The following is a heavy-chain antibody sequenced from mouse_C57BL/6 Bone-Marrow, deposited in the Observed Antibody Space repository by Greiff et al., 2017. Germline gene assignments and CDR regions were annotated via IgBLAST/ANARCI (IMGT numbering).Heavy chain of an antibody. V-gene: IGHV1-81*01. CDR2: IYPRSGNT. J-gene: IGHJ4*01. CDR3: TREFYYYGVSPCYCAVDY. Sequence: QVHVKQSGAELARPGASVKLSCKASGYTFTSYGISWVKQRTGQGLEWIGEIYPRSGNTYYNEKFKGKATLTADKSSSTAYMELRSLTSADSAVYFCTREFYYYGVSPCYCAVDYWGQGTSVTVSS. D-gene: IGHD1-1*01. CDR1: GYTFTSYG.